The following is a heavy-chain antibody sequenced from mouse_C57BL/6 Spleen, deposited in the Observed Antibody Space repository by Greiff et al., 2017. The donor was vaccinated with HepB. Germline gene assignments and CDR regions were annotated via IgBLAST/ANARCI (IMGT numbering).Heavy chain of an antibody. CDR3: ARDMGLYYYGSTYYFDY. D-gene: IGHD1-1*01. CDR2: ISDGGSYT. CDR1: GFTFSSYA. Sequence: EVQGVESGGGLVKPGGSLKLSCAASGFTFSSYAMSWVRQTPEKRLKWVATISDGGSYTYYPDNVKGRFTISRDNAKNNLYLQMSHLKSEDTAMYYCARDMGLYYYGSTYYFDYWGQGTTLTVSS. J-gene: IGHJ2*01. V-gene: IGHV5-4*01.